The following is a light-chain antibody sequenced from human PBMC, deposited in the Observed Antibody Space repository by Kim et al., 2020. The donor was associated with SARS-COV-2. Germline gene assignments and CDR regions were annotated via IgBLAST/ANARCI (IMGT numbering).Light chain of an antibody. Sequence: LTQPHSVSESPGKTVTISCTRSSDSIASNYVQWYQQRPGSAPTTVIYEDNQRPSGVPDRFSGSIDSSSNSASLTISRLKTEDEADYYCQSYDSSNQVFGGGTQLTVL. J-gene: IGLJ3*02. V-gene: IGLV6-57*04. CDR3: QSYDSSNQV. CDR2: EDN. CDR1: SDSIASNY.